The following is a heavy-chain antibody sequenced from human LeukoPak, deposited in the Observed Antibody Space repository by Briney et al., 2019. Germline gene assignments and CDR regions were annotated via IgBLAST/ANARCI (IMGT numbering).Heavy chain of an antibody. CDR3: AKYRLLTQFDP. CDR2: INSDGSST. Sequence: PGGSLRLSCAASGFTFSSYWMYWVRQAPGKGLVWVSRINSDGSSTSYADSVRGRFTISRDNAKNTLYLQMNSLRAEDTAVYYCAKYRLLTQFDPWGQGTLVTVSS. J-gene: IGHJ5*02. CDR1: GFTFSSYW. D-gene: IGHD3-22*01. V-gene: IGHV3-74*01.